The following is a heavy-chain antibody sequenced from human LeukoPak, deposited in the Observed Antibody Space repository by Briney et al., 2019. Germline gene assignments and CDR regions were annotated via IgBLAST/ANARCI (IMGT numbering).Heavy chain of an antibody. D-gene: IGHD3-22*01. V-gene: IGHV3-15*01. Sequence: TAGGSLRLSCAASGFTFSDYYMSWVRQAPGKGLEWVGRITSKADGGTRDYAAPVKGRFTISRDDSKSIVYLQMNSLKIEDTAVYYCSRDYFYDSSGHKGDDAFDIWGQGTVVTVSS. CDR3: SRDYFYDSSGHKGDDAFDI. CDR2: ITSKADGGTR. CDR1: GFTFSDYY. J-gene: IGHJ3*02.